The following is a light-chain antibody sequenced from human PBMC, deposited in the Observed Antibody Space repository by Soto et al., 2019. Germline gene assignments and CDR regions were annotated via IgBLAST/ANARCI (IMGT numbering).Light chain of an antibody. J-gene: IGKJ1*01. CDR3: QQYCSSGT. CDR2: DAS. V-gene: IGKV3-11*01. CDR1: QSVSSN. Sequence: DIEFTQSPSTLSLSPGERATLSCRASQSVSSNLAWYEQKPGQAPRLLIYDASNRATDIPARFSGSGSGTDFTLTISSLEPDDFAVYYCQQYCSSGTFGQGTKVDIK.